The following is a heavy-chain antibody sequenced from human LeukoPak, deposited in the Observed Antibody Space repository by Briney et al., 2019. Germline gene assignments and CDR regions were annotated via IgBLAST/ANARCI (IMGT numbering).Heavy chain of an antibody. Sequence: PGGSLRLSCAASGLTVSSNYMSWVRQAPGKGLEWVSVIYSGGSTYYADSVKGRFTISRDNSKNTLYLQMNSLRAEDTAVYYCACYDFWSGYRYYWGQGTLVTVSS. V-gene: IGHV3-66*02. CDR2: IYSGGST. J-gene: IGHJ4*02. CDR3: ACYDFWSGYRYY. D-gene: IGHD3-3*01. CDR1: GLTVSSNY.